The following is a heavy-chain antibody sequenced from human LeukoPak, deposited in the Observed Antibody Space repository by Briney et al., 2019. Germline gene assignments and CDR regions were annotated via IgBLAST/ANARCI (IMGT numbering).Heavy chain of an antibody. CDR3: AGGGFYDFWSGYYVKGADY. CDR1: GGSFSGYY. Sequence: KPSETLSLTCAVYGGSFSGYYWSWIRQPPGKGLEWIGEINHSGSTNYNPSLKSRVTISVDTSKNQFSLKLSSVTAADTAVYYCAGGGFYDFWSGYYVKGADYWGQGTLVTVSS. D-gene: IGHD3-3*01. CDR2: INHSGST. V-gene: IGHV4-34*01. J-gene: IGHJ4*02.